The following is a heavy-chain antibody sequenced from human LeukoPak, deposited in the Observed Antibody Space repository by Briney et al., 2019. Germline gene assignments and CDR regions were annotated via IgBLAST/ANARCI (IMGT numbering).Heavy chain of an antibody. CDR3: TISGSHIDY. CDR1: GFTFSSYE. CDR2: IKSETDGGTT. V-gene: IGHV3-15*01. D-gene: IGHD1-26*01. J-gene: IGHJ4*02. Sequence: GGSLRLSCAASGFTFSSYEMNWVRQAPGKGLEWVARIKSETDGGTTAYGSPVKGRFTISRDDSKRTLFLQINTLKTEDTAIYYCTISGSHIDYWGQGTLVTVSS.